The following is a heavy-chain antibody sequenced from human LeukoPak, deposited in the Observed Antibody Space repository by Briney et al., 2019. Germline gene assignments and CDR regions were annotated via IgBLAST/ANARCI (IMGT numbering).Heavy chain of an antibody. CDR2: INAGNGNT. J-gene: IGHJ6*02. Sequence: GASVKVSCKASGYTFTSYAMHWVRQAPGQRLEWMGWINAGNGNTKYSQKFQGRVTITRDTSASTAYMELSSLRSEDTAVYYCARDIVVSPAQYGMDVWGQGTTVTVSS. CDR1: GYTFTSYA. CDR3: ARDIVVSPAQYGMDV. D-gene: IGHD2-2*01. V-gene: IGHV1-3*01.